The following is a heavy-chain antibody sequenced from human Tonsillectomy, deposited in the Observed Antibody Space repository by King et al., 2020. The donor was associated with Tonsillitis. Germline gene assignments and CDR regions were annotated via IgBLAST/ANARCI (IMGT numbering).Heavy chain of an antibody. Sequence: VQLVESGGGLVQPGGSLRLSCAVSGFTFNNHFMDWVRQAPGKGLEWVGRSRNKLNFYTTEYAASVEGRFTISRDDSKNSLYLQMSSLRTEDMGVYYCAGVGMYRGTYAYDCWGQGTRVTVSS. CDR3: AGVGMYRGTYAYDC. CDR2: SRNKLNFYTT. D-gene: IGHD1-26*01. J-gene: IGHJ4*02. CDR1: GFTFNNHF. V-gene: IGHV3-72*01.